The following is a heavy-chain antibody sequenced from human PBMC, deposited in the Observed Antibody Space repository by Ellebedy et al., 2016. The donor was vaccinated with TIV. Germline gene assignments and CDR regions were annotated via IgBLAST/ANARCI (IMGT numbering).Heavy chain of an antibody. CDR1: GFTFSSYA. J-gene: IGHJ4*02. D-gene: IGHD6-13*01. CDR2: ISGSGGST. V-gene: IGHV3-23*01. CDR3: AKEPVGGYSSSLDVEVFDY. Sequence: GESLKISCAASGFTFSSYAMSWVRQAPGKGLEWVSTISGSGGSTYYADSVKGRFTISRDNSKNTLYLQMNSLRAEDTAVYYCAKEPVGGYSSSLDVEVFDYWGQGTLVTVSS.